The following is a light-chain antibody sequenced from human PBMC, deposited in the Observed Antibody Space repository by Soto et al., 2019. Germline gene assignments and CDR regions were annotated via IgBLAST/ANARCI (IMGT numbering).Light chain of an antibody. J-gene: IGKJ1*01. Sequence: EIVLTQSPGTVSLSPGERVTLSCRASQNARSSFLVWFQQRPGQAPRLLIYGATNRATGIPDRFSGSGSGTDFTLTINRLEPEDFAVYYCHHYENSLWTFGQGTRVEVK. CDR2: GAT. CDR3: HHYENSLWT. V-gene: IGKV3-20*01. CDR1: QNARSSF.